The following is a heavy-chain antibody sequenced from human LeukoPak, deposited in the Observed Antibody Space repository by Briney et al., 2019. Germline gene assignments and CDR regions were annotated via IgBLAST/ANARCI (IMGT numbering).Heavy chain of an antibody. Sequence: GASVKVSCKASGGTFSSYAISWVRQAPGQGLEWMGGIIPIFGTANYAQKFQGRVTITTDESTSTAYMELSSLRSEDTAVYYCARGYSDYDFWFESWGQGTLVTVSS. J-gene: IGHJ5*01. D-gene: IGHD5-12*01. V-gene: IGHV1-69*05. CDR3: ARGYSDYDFWFES. CDR2: IIPIFGTA. CDR1: GGTFSSYA.